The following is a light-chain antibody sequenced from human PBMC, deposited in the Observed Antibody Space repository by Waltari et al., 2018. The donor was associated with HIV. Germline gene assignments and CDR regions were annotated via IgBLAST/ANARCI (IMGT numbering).Light chain of an antibody. CDR3: SSYTSSRARV. CDR1: SRDVGGYNY. V-gene: IGLV2-14*01. CDR2: EVS. J-gene: IGLJ2*01. Sequence: QSALTQPASVSGSPGQSITISCTGTSRDVGGYNYFSWYQQHPGKAPKLMIYEVSNRPSGVSNRFSGSKSGNTASLTISGLQAEDEADYYCSSYTSSRARVFGGGTKLTVL.